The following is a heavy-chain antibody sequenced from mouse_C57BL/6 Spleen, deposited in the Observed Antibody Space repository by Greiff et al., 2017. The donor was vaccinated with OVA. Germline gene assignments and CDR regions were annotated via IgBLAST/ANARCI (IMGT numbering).Heavy chain of an antibody. CDR2: IWSDGST. V-gene: IGHV2-6-1*01. CDR1: GFSLTSYG. D-gene: IGHD2-2*01. Sequence: VKVEESGPGLVAPSQSLSITCTVSGFSLTSYGVHWVRQPPGKGLEWLVVIWSDGSTTYNSALKSRLSISKDNSKSQVFLKMNSLQTDDTAMYYCARQLGYDSAMDYWGQGTSVTVSS. CDR3: ARQLGYDSAMDY. J-gene: IGHJ4*01.